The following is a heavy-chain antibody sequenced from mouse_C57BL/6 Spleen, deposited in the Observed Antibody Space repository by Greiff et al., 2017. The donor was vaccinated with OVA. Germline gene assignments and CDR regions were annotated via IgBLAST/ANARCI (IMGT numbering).Heavy chain of an antibody. CDR3: ARGEGFDY. Sequence: EVQLQQSGPELVKPGASVKISCKASGYTFTDYYMNWVKQSHGKGLEWIGDINPNNGGTSYNQKFKGKATLTVDKSSSTAYMELRSLTSEDSAVYYCARGEGFDYWGQGTTLTVSS. J-gene: IGHJ2*01. CDR2: INPNNGGT. CDR1: GYTFTDYY. V-gene: IGHV1-26*01.